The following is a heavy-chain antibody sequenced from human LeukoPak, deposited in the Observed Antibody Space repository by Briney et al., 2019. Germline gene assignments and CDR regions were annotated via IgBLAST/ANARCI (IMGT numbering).Heavy chain of an antibody. CDR3: ARHAGYSISSVYYYYYYMDV. J-gene: IGHJ6*03. Sequence: NRGESLKISCKGSGYSFTSYWIGWVRQMPGKGLEWMGIIYPGDSDTRYSPPFQGQVTISAGKSISTAYLQWSSLKASDTAMYYCARHAGYSISSVYYYYYYMDVWGKGTTVTVSS. D-gene: IGHD6-6*01. CDR2: IYPGDSDT. V-gene: IGHV5-51*01. CDR1: GYSFTSYW.